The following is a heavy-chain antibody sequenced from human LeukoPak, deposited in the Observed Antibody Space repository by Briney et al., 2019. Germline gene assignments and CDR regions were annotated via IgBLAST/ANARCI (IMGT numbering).Heavy chain of an antibody. D-gene: IGHD3-10*01. CDR1: GYSFTAFY. CDR3: ARDGEYGTGSYCRGCFDY. J-gene: IGHJ4*02. Sequence: GASVKVSCKASGYSFTAFYIHWVRQAPGQGLEWMGWIHPRSGETNYAYKFRGRVTMTRDTSISTTYMDLGSLGSGDTAVYYCARDGEYGTGSYCRGCFDYWGQGTLVTVSS. CDR2: IHPRSGET. V-gene: IGHV1-2*02.